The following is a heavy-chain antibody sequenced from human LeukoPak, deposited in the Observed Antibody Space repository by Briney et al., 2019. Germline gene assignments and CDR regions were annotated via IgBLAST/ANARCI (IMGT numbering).Heavy chain of an antibody. CDR3: ARDRGRISDYYASGRSLHYCVDV. CDR1: GYTFTDYY. D-gene: IGHD3-10*01. J-gene: IGHJ6*03. Sequence: ASVKVSCKASGYTFTDYYMYWVRQAPGQGLEWMGWINPNRGGTSYAQRFQGRVTMTRDTSISTAYMNLSRLTSDDTAVYYCARDRGRISDYYASGRSLHYCVDVWGKGTTVTVSS. CDR2: INPNRGGT. V-gene: IGHV1-2*02.